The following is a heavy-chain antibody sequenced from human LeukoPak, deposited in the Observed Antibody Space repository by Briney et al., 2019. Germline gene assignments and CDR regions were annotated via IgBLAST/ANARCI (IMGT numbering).Heavy chain of an antibody. D-gene: IGHD3-16*01. V-gene: IGHV3-30-3*02. CDR1: RFTFSNYA. CDR3: AKRPGGTRGGYYFDY. CDR2: ISYDGSNK. Sequence: GGSLRLSCAASRFTFSNYAMHWVRQAPGKGLEWVAVISYDGSNKYYADSVKGRFTISRDNSKNTLYLQMNSLRAEDTAVYYCAKRPGGTRGGYYFDYWGQGTLVTVSS. J-gene: IGHJ4*02.